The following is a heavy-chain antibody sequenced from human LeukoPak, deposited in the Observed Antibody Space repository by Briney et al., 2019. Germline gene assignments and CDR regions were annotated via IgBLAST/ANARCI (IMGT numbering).Heavy chain of an antibody. Sequence: PGGSLRLSCAASGFTFSSYAMHWVRQAPGKGLEWVAVISYDGSNKYYADSVKGRFTISRDNSKNTLYLQMNRLRAEDTAVYYCAREPDEMVRGVPKRGPFDYWGQGTLVTVSS. CDR1: GFTFSSYA. CDR2: ISYDGSNK. J-gene: IGHJ4*02. CDR3: AREPDEMVRGVPKRGPFDY. V-gene: IGHV3-30-3*01. D-gene: IGHD3-10*01.